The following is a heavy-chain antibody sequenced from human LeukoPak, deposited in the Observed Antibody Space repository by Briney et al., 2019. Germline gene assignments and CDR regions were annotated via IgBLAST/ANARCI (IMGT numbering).Heavy chain of an antibody. V-gene: IGHV3-30-3*01. CDR2: ISWDGNIQ. CDR1: GFTFRSHA. D-gene: IGHD6-19*01. J-gene: IGHJ4*02. Sequence: GGSLRLSCAASGFTFRSHAIHWVRQAPGKGLERVAFISWDGNIQYYAESVKGRFTLSRDNSKNTVYLQMNSLRFEDTAVYHCARDYSGWYVFDYWGQGTLVAVSP. CDR3: ARDYSGWYVFDY.